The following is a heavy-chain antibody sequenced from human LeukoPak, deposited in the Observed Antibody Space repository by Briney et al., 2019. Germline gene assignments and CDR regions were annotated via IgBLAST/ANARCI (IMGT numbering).Heavy chain of an antibody. CDR3: AKDGSWGDYYFYFYIDV. D-gene: IGHD3-16*01. J-gene: IGHJ6*03. V-gene: IGHV3-23*01. CDR1: GFTFSSCA. Sequence: GGSLRLSCAASGFTFSSCAMSWVRQAPGKGLEWVSAISGSGGSTYYADSVKGRFTISRDNSKNTLYLQMNSLRAEDTALYFCAKDGSWGDYYFYFYIDVWGKGTTVTVSS. CDR2: ISGSGGST.